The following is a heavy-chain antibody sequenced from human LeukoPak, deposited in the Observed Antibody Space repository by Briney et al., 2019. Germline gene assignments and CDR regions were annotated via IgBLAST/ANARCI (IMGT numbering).Heavy chain of an antibody. CDR1: GGSLSSYY. CDR2: IFYSGNT. J-gene: IGHJ4*02. CDR3: ARGPTRYYFDY. V-gene: IGHV4-59*01. Sequence: SETLSLTCTVSGGSLSSYYWSWIRQSPGKGLQWIAYIFYSGNTNYNPSLKSRVIISLGTSKNQFSLNLTSVTAADTALYYCARGPTRYYFDYWGQGTLVTVSS. D-gene: IGHD1-1*01.